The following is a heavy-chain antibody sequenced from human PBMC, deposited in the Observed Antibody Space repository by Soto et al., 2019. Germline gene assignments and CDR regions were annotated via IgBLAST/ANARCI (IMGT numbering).Heavy chain of an antibody. V-gene: IGHV5-10-1*04. CDR1: GYTFTSYW. Sequence: PGESLKISCKGFGYTFTSYWISWVRQMPGKGLEWMGRIDPRDSYYSQSPSFQGQVTFSSDKSITTAYLQWSSLKASDSAVYYCARHRDYDILTGYRPHTFDIWGQGTMVTVS. CDR2: IDPRDSYY. D-gene: IGHD3-9*01. J-gene: IGHJ3*02. CDR3: ARHRDYDILTGYRPHTFDI.